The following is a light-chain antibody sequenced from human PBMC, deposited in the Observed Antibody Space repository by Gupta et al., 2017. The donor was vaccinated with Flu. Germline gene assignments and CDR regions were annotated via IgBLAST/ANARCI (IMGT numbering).Light chain of an antibody. CDR1: GSTVGNVY. CDR3: AAWDDRLLSGVV. Sequence: QSVLTQPPSASGAPGQRVTISCSESGSTVGNVYIYWYQKVPGMAPKLLIYRSDRRPSGVPDRFSGSRSGTSASLAISGLRSEDEADYYCAAWDDRLLSGVVFGGGTKLTGL. J-gene: IGLJ2*01. CDR2: RSD. V-gene: IGLV1-47*01.